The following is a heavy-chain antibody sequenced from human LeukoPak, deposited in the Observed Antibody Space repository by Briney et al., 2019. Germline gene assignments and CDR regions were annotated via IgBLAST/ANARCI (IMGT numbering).Heavy chain of an antibody. D-gene: IGHD2-2*01. J-gene: IGHJ4*02. CDR3: ARFSSDCSTASCYLTY. Sequence: HPSEPLTLTCTVSGGSLSRHFWRCIPQPPGKGLELIGRIYYTGTTYYNPSLNSRVTISLDTSRNQFSLRLTSVTAADTAVYYCARFSSDCSTASCYLTYWGQGTLVTVSS. CDR2: IYYTGTT. CDR1: GGSLSRHF. V-gene: IGHV4-59*11.